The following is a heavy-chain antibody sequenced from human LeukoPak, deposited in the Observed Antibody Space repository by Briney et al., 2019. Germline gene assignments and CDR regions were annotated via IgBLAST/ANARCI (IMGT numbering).Heavy chain of an antibody. Sequence: GGSLRLSCAASGFIFGSYGMHWVRQAPEKGLEWVAFTPYHGVSRYYAESVKGRFTISRDNSKNTLYLQMNSLKIEDTAVHHCAKDRHGDYASDYWGQGTLVIVSS. CDR2: TPYHGVSR. CDR3: AKDRHGDYASDY. D-gene: IGHD4-17*01. V-gene: IGHV3-30*02. CDR1: GFIFGSYG. J-gene: IGHJ4*02.